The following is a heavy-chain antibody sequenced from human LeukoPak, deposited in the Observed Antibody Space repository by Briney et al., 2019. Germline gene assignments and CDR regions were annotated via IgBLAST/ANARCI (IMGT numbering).Heavy chain of an antibody. CDR3: ARGGKTLWFGEQTYHEFDY. CDR1: GYTFTSYA. J-gene: IGHJ4*02. D-gene: IGHD3-10*01. V-gene: IGHV1-3*01. CDR2: INAGNGNT. Sequence: ASVKVSCKASGYTFTSYAMHWVRQAPGQRLEWMGWINAGNGNTKYSQKFQGRVTITRDTSASTAYMELSSLRSEDTAVYYCARGGKTLWFGEQTYHEFDYWGQGTLVTVSS.